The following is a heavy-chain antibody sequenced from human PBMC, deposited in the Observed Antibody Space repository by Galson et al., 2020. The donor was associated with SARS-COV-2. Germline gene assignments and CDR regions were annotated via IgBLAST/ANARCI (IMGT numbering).Heavy chain of an antibody. V-gene: IGHV3-13*01. CDR2: AGSVGDT. D-gene: IGHD1-26*01. CDR1: GFTFSDYD. CDR3: TRGQVGNAFDI. J-gene: IGHJ3*02. Sequence: GGPLRLSCAASGFTFSDYDMHWVRQASGKSLEWVSLAGSVGDTYYLGSVKGRFIISRDNAKSSLYLQMNSLTAGDTAIYYCTRGQVGNAFDIWGQGTLVTVSS.